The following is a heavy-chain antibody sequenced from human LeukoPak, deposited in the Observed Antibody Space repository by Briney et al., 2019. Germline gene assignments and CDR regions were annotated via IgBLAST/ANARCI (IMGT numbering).Heavy chain of an antibody. CDR2: ISSSSSYI. D-gene: IGHD1-26*01. CDR3: ARDPSFIVGATRWFDP. J-gene: IGHJ5*02. V-gene: IGHV3-21*01. CDR1: GFTFSSYS. Sequence: PGGSLRLSCAASGFTFSSYSMNWVRQAPGKGLEWVSSISSSSSYIYYADSVKGRFTISRDNAKNSLYLQMNSLRAEDTAVYYCARDPSFIVGATRWFDPWGQGTLVTVSS.